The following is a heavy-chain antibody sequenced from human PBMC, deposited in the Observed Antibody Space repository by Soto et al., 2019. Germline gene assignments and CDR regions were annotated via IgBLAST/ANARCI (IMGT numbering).Heavy chain of an antibody. Sequence: SQTLSLPCAISGDSVSSNSASWNLIRQSPSRGLEWLGRTYYRSKWYNDYAVSVKSRITINPDTSKNQFSLQLNSVTPEDTAVYYCARDPGEYQLPEGFDPWGQGTLVTVSS. J-gene: IGHJ5*02. V-gene: IGHV6-1*01. CDR2: TYYRSKWYN. D-gene: IGHD2-2*01. CDR3: ARDPGEYQLPEGFDP. CDR1: GDSVSSNSAS.